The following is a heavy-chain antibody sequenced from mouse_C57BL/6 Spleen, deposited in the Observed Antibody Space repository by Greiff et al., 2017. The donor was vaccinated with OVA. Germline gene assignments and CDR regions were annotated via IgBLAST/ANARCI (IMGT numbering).Heavy chain of an antibody. J-gene: IGHJ4*01. CDR1: GYAFSSSW. Sequence: VQLQHSGPELVKPGASVKISCKASGYAFSSSWMNWVKQRPGKGLEWIGRIYPGDGDTNYNGKFKGKATLTADKSSSTAYMQLSSLTSEDSAVYFCATPFITTVGYAMDYWGQGTSVTVSS. D-gene: IGHD1-1*01. CDR2: IYPGDGDT. CDR3: ATPFITTVGYAMDY. V-gene: IGHV1-82*01.